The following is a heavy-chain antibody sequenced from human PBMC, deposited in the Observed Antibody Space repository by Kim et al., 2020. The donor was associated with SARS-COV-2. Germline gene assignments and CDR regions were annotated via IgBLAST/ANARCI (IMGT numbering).Heavy chain of an antibody. CDR2: ISYDGSNK. CDR1: GFTFSSYA. Sequence: GGSLRLSCAASGFTFSSYAMHWVRQAPGKGLEWVAVISYDGSNKYYADSVKGRFTISRDNSKNTLYLQMNSLRAEDTAVYYCARASRGYSYGLFEPWGQG. J-gene: IGHJ5*02. CDR3: ARASRGYSYGLFEP. D-gene: IGHD5-18*01. V-gene: IGHV3-30-3*01.